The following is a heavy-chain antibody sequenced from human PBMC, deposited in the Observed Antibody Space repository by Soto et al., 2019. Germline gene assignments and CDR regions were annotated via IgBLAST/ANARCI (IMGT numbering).Heavy chain of an antibody. CDR2: INHSGST. CDR3: ARGPGVLRYFDWLVGFVT. V-gene: IGHV4-34*01. CDR1: GGSFSGYY. Sequence: QVQLQQWGAGLLKPSETLSLTCAVYGGSFSGYYWSWIRQPPGKGLEWIGEINHSGSTNYNPSLKSRVTISVDTSRDQFSLSLSSVTAGDTAVYYCARGPGVLRYFDWLVGFVTWGQGTLVTVS. D-gene: IGHD3-9*01. J-gene: IGHJ5*02.